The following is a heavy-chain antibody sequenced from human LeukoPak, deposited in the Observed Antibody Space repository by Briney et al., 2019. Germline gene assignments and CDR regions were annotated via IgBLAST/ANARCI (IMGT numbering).Heavy chain of an antibody. Sequence: GESLRISCKGSGYSLTSYWISWVRQMPGKGLEWMGRIDPSDSYTNYSPSFQGHVTISADKSISTAYLQWSSLKASDTAMYCCASTGYCSSTSCYGIDYWGQGTLVTVSS. V-gene: IGHV5-10-1*01. CDR1: GYSLTSYW. D-gene: IGHD2-2*01. J-gene: IGHJ4*02. CDR2: IDPSDSYT. CDR3: ASTGYCSSTSCYGIDY.